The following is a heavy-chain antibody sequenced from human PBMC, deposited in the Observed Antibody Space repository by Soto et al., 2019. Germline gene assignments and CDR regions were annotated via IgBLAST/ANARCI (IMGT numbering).Heavy chain of an antibody. CDR2: IYYSGST. V-gene: IGHV4-39*01. Sequence: QLQLQESGPGLVKPSETLSLTCTVSGGSISSSSYYWGWIRQPPGKGLEWIGSIYYSGSTYYNPSLKSRVTISVDTSKNQFSLKLSSVTAADTAVYYCARPRSSIAAPIDYWGQGTLVTVSS. CDR1: GGSISSSSYY. CDR3: ARPRSSIAAPIDY. J-gene: IGHJ4*02. D-gene: IGHD6-6*01.